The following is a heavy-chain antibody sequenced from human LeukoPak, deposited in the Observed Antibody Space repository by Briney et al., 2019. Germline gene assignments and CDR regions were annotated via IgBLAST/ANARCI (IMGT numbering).Heavy chain of an antibody. V-gene: IGHV3-30*18. J-gene: IGHJ4*02. CDR1: GFTFSSYG. Sequence: GGSLRLSCAASGFTFSSYGMHWVRQAPGKGLEWEAVISYDGSNKYYADSVKGRFTISRDNSKNTLYLQMNSLRAEDTAVYYCAKDLTRDGYNSDYFDYWGQGTLVTVSS. CDR2: ISYDGSNK. D-gene: IGHD5-24*01. CDR3: AKDLTRDGYNSDYFDY.